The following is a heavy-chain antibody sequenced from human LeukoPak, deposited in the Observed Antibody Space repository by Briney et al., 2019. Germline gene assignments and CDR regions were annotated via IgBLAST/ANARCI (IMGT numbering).Heavy chain of an antibody. J-gene: IGHJ4*02. Sequence: GSLRLSCAASGITFSSYGMHWVRQAPGKGLEWVAFIRYDGSNKYYADSVKGRFTISRDNSKNTLYLQMNSLRAEDTAVYYCAKDGRGWPNYYFDYWGQGTLVTVSS. CDR1: GITFSSYG. CDR2: IRYDGSNK. V-gene: IGHV3-30*02. CDR3: AKDGRGWPNYYFDY. D-gene: IGHD6-19*01.